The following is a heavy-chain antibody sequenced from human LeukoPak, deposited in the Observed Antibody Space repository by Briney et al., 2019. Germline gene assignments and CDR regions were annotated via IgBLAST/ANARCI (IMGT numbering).Heavy chain of an antibody. CDR2: MYYSGST. J-gene: IGHJ4*02. D-gene: IGHD5-18*01. CDR3: ARDGGYSYGPFDY. CDR1: GGSISSGDYY. V-gene: IGHV4-31*03. Sequence: SETLSLTCTVSGGSISSGDYYWSWIRQHPGKGLEWSGFMYYSGSTYYNPSLKSRVTISVDTSKNQFSLKLSSVTAADTAVYYCARDGGYSYGPFDYWGQGTLVTVSS.